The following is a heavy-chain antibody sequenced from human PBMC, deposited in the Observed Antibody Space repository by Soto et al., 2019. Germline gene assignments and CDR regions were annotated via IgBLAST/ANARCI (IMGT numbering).Heavy chain of an antibody. V-gene: IGHV1-2*02. CDR1: GYTFTGYY. CDR2: ISPKSCGT. Sequence: VQLVQSGAEVKESGASVKVSCKASGYTFTGYYIHWVRQAPGQGLEWVGEISPKSCGTRYAQKFQGMVTMTKDTSITTVYMELSNLSPDDTAVYYCGRGRSGELVVFYWGQGTLVTVHS. D-gene: IGHD1-7*01. J-gene: IGHJ4*02. CDR3: GRGRSGELVVFY.